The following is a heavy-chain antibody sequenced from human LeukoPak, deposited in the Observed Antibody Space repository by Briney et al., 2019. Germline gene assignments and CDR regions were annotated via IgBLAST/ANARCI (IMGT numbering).Heavy chain of an antibody. CDR2: IKQDGSGK. CDR1: GFTFSSYW. CDR3: VKDRTGTYTLDY. Sequence: GGSLRLSCAASGFTFSSYWMTWVRQAPGKGLEWVANIKQDGSGKYYVDSVKGRFTISRDNSKNTLNLQMNSLRAEDTAVYYCVKDRTGTYTLDYWGQGTLVTVSS. V-gene: IGHV3-7*01. J-gene: IGHJ4*02. D-gene: IGHD3-10*01.